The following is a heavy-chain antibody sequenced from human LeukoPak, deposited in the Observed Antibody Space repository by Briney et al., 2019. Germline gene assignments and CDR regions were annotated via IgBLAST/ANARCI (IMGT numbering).Heavy chain of an antibody. D-gene: IGHD6-13*01. CDR1: GYTFNSYG. V-gene: IGHV1-3*01. CDR2: INAGNGNT. J-gene: IGHJ4*02. Sequence: ASVKVSCKTSGYTFNSYGISWVRQAPGQGLAWMGWINAGNGNTKYSQKFQGRVTITRDTSASTAYMELSSLRSEDTAVYYCARDRIAAAGTLDYWGQGTLVTVSS. CDR3: ARDRIAAAGTLDY.